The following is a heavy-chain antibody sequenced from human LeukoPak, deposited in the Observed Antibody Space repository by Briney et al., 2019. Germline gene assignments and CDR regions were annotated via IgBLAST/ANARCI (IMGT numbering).Heavy chain of an antibody. CDR1: GYTFTSYD. V-gene: IGHV1-8*01. CDR2: MKPNSGDT. CDR3: ARMNWLTTDNPNWFDP. J-gene: IGHJ5*02. Sequence: ASVKVSCKASGYTFTSYDINWVRQANGQGLEWMGWMKPNSGDTSYAQKFQGRVTMTRNTSISTAYMELSSLRSEDTAVYYCARMNWLTTDNPNWFDPWGQGTLVTVSS. D-gene: IGHD4-11*01.